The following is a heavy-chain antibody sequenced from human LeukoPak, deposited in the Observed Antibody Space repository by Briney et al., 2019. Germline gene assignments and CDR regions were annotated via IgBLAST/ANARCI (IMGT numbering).Heavy chain of an antibody. Sequence: SETLSLTCTVSGYSISSGYYWGWIRPLPGKGLEWIGSIYHSGSTYYNPSLKSRVTISVDTSKNQFSLKLSSVTAADTAVYYCARVDSSGYYGPFDYWGQGTLVTVSS. V-gene: IGHV4-38-2*02. D-gene: IGHD3-22*01. CDR3: ARVDSSGYYGPFDY. CDR1: GYSISSGYY. J-gene: IGHJ4*02. CDR2: IYHSGST.